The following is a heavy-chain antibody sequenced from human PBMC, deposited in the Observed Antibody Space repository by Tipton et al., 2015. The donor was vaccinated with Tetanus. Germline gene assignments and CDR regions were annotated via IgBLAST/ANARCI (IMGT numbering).Heavy chain of an antibody. CDR3: ASSSRGYYDSSGYYGYFQH. J-gene: IGHJ1*01. Sequence: SLRLSCAASGFTFTSYSMNWVRQAPGKGLEWVSYISYSSGTIYYADSVQGRFTISRDNAKNSLYLQMNSLRDEDTAVYYCASSSRGYYDSSGYYGYFQHWGQGTLVTVS. V-gene: IGHV3-48*02. CDR2: ISYSSGTI. CDR1: GFTFTSYS. D-gene: IGHD3-22*01.